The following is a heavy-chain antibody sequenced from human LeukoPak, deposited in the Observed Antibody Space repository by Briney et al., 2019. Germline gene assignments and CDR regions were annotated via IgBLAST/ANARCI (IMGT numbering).Heavy chain of an antibody. CDR2: MNPNSGNT. CDR1: RYTFTSYD. J-gene: IGHJ5*02. CDR3: ARALPRRYCTNGVCYPWFDP. V-gene: IGHV1-8*01. D-gene: IGHD2-8*01. Sequence: ASVKVSCKASRYTFTSYDINWVRQATGQGLEWMGWMNPNSGNTGYAQKFQGRVTMTRNTPKSTAYMELSSLRSEDTAVYYCARALPRRYCTNGVCYPWFDPWGQGTLVTVSS.